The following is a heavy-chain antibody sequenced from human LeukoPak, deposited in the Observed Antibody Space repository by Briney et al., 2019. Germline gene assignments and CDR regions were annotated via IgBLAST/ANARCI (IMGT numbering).Heavy chain of an antibody. Sequence: ASVKVSCKASGYTFTSYDINWVRQATGQGLEWMGWMNPNSGNTGYAQKFQGRVTMTRITSISTAYMELSSLRSEDTAVYYCARGVRFLEWLSSNYYYGMDVWGQGTTVTVSS. CDR1: GYTFTSYD. D-gene: IGHD3-3*01. V-gene: IGHV1-8*01. J-gene: IGHJ6*02. CDR2: MNPNSGNT. CDR3: ARGVRFLEWLSSNYYYGMDV.